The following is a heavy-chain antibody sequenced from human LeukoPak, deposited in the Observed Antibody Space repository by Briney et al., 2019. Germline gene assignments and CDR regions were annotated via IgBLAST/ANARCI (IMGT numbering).Heavy chain of an antibody. J-gene: IGHJ4*02. D-gene: IGHD4-17*01. CDR2: ISNDGTNK. CDR1: AFTFSSYA. V-gene: IGHV3-30-3*01. Sequence: PGRSLRLSCAASAFTFSSYAIHWVRQAPGKGLEWVAVISNDGTNKYYADSVKGRFTISRDNSKNTLYLQMNSLRAEDTAVYYCARGDFKKTTVTTEPLNLWGQGTLVTVSS. CDR3: ARGDFKKTTVTTEPLNL.